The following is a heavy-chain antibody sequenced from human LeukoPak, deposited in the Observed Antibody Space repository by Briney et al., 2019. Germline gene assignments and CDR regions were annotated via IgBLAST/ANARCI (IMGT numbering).Heavy chain of an antibody. J-gene: IGHJ3*02. CDR2: INHSGST. D-gene: IGHD1-26*01. V-gene: IGHV4-34*01. CDR3: ARAWDFDAFDI. Sequence: SETLSLPCAVYGGSFSGYYWSWIRQPPGKGLEWIGEINHSGSTNYNPSLKSRVTISVDTSKNQFSLKLSSVTAADTAVYYCARAWDFDAFDIWGQGTMVTVSS. CDR1: GGSFSGYY.